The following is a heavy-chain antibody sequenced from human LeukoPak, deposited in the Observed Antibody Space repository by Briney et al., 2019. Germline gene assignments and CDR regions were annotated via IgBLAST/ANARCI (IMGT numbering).Heavy chain of an antibody. D-gene: IGHD3-22*01. CDR3: ARDWEYYYDSSGYPRFDY. V-gene: IGHV1-8*01. J-gene: IGHJ4*02. CDR2: MNPSSGNT. CDR1: GYTFTSYD. Sequence: ASVKVSCKASGYTFTSYDINWVRQATGQGLEWMGWMNPSSGNTGYAQKFQGRVTLTRNTSITTAYMELSSLRSEDTAVYYCARDWEYYYDSSGYPRFDYWGQGTLVTVSS.